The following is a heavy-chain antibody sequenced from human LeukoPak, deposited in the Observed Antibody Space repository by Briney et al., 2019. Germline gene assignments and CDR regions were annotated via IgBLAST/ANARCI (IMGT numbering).Heavy chain of an antibody. CDR2: IHPGDSHT. CDR1: GYTFTSHW. Sequence: GESLKISCQGSGYTFTSHWIAWVRQPPGKGLEWMGIIHPGDSHTRYSPAFQGQVTISADKSISAAYLQWSSLKASDSAVYYCARRGYCSGGSCYFDYAMDVWGRGTTVTVSS. D-gene: IGHD2-15*01. J-gene: IGHJ6*02. V-gene: IGHV5-51*01. CDR3: ARRGYCSGGSCYFDYAMDV.